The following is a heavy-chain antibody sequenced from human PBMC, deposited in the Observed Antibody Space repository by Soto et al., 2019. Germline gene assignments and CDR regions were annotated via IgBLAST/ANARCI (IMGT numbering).Heavy chain of an antibody. D-gene: IGHD3-9*01. CDR3: ARDRIEGGYDILTGYSANDY. J-gene: IGHJ4*02. CDR2: ISAYNGNT. CDR1: GYTFTSYG. Sequence: QVQLVQSGAEVKKPGASVKVSCKASGYTFTSYGISWVRQAPGQGLEWMGWISAYNGNTNYAQKLQGRLTMTTDTSTSTAYMELRSLRSDDTAVYYCARDRIEGGYDILTGYSANDYWGQGTLVTVSS. V-gene: IGHV1-18*04.